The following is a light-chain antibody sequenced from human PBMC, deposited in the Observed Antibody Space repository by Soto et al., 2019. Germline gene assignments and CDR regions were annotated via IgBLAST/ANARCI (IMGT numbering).Light chain of an antibody. CDR2: EVT. J-gene: IGLJ2*01. CDR1: SSDVGGYNY. CDR3: SSYEGSNNVV. V-gene: IGLV2-8*01. Sequence: SALPQPPSASGSPGQAVTLSCPGTSSDVGGYNYVSWYQQHPGKAPKLMIYEVTKRPSGVPDRFSGSKSGSMASLTVSGLQAEDEADYYCSSYEGSNNVVFGGGTKVTV.